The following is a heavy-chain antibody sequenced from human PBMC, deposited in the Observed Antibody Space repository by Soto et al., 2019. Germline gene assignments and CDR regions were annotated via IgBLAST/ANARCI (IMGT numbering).Heavy chain of an antibody. CDR2: VSHDGRNT. J-gene: IGHJ4*02. Sequence: VQLVESGGGVVQPGRSLRLSCAASGFTFSDYAMHWVRQAPGKGLEWVAVVSHDGRNTHYADSVKGRFTISRVSSKNTVSLEMTRLRAEDTAVYYCAKGGRQWLVTSDFNYWGQGALVTVSS. D-gene: IGHD6-19*01. V-gene: IGHV3-30*18. CDR1: GFTFSDYA. CDR3: AKGGRQWLVTSDFNY.